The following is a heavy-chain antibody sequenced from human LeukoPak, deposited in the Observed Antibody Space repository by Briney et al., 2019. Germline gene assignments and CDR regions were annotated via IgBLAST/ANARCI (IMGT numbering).Heavy chain of an antibody. CDR3: AKDQDPHSYGSGSYAPFDY. D-gene: IGHD3-10*01. CDR2: ISGSGGST. V-gene: IGHV3-23*01. J-gene: IGHJ4*02. CDR1: GFTLTSYG. Sequence: GGSLRLSCAASGFTLTSYGMHWVRQAPGKGLEWVSHISGSGGSTKYSGSVKGRFTISRDNSKNTLYLQINSLGADDTAVYYCAKDQDPHSYGSGSYAPFDYWGQGTLVTVSS.